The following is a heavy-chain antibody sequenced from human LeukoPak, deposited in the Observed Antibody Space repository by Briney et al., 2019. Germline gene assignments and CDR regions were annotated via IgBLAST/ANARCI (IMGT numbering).Heavy chain of an antibody. Sequence: ASVKVSCKASGYTFTGYYVHWVQQAPGQGLEWMGRISPNSGDTNYAQKFQGRVTMTRDTSSSTAYMELIRLRSDDTAVYYCARSGVDTYGLQASGDFDYWGQGILVTVSS. CDR2: ISPNSGDT. J-gene: IGHJ4*02. CDR1: GYTFTGYY. D-gene: IGHD5-18*01. CDR3: ARSGVDTYGLQASGDFDY. V-gene: IGHV1-2*06.